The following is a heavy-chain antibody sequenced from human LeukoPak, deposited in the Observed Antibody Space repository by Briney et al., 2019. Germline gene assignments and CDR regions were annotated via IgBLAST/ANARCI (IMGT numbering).Heavy chain of an antibody. J-gene: IGHJ6*03. V-gene: IGHV4-4*07. CDR3: ARDSYYYDSSGFLKGGYYYYYMDV. CDR2: IYTSGST. CDR1: GVSISSYY. Sequence: SETLSLTCTVSGVSISSYYWSWIRQPAGKGLEWIGRIYTSGSTNYNPSLKSRVTMSVDTSKNQFSLKLSSVTAADTAVYYCARDSYYYDSSGFLKGGYYYYYMDVWGKGTTVTVSS. D-gene: IGHD3-22*01.